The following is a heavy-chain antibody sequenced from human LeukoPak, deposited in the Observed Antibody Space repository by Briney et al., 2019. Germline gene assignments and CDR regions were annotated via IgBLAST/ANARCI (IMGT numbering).Heavy chain of an antibody. Sequence: GGSLRLSCAASGFTFDDYAMHWVRQAPGKGLEWVSLISGDGGSTYYADSVKGRFTISRDNSKNSLYLQMNSLRTEDTALYCCAKDPSDYDFWSGPPFDPWGQGTLVTVSS. J-gene: IGHJ5*02. CDR2: ISGDGGST. CDR1: GFTFDDYA. V-gene: IGHV3-43*02. D-gene: IGHD3-3*01. CDR3: AKDPSDYDFWSGPPFDP.